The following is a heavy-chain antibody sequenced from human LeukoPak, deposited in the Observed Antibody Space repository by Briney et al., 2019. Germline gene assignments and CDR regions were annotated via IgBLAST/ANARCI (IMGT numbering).Heavy chain of an antibody. CDR3: ATSGRRGSMVTNERKFDY. CDR1: AYTFTSYC. Sequence: ASVKVSCKASAYTFTSYCMHWVRQAPGQGLEGMGIINPSGGSTSYAQKFQGRVTMTRDMSTSTVYMELSSLRSEGTAVYYCATSGRRGSMVTNERKFDYWGQGTLVTVSS. D-gene: IGHD4-17*01. V-gene: IGHV1-46*01. CDR2: INPSGGST. J-gene: IGHJ4*02.